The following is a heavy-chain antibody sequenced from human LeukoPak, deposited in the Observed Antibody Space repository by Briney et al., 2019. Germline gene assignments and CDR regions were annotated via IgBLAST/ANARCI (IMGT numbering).Heavy chain of an antibody. J-gene: IGHJ3*02. CDR1: GGSISSGDYY. Sequence: SQTLSLTCTVSGGSISSGDYYWSWIRQPPGKGLEWIGYIYYSGSTYYNPSLKSRVTISVDTSKNQFSLKLSSVTAADTAVYYCARKSDYAPPWYGFDIWGQGTMVTVSS. CDR3: ARKSDYAPPWYGFDI. V-gene: IGHV4-30-4*08. D-gene: IGHD4-17*01. CDR2: IYYSGST.